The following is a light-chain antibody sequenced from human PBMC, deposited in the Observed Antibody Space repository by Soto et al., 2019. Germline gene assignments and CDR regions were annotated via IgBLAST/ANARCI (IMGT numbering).Light chain of an antibody. CDR3: QQYNNWQT. CDR2: GAS. J-gene: IGKJ1*01. V-gene: IGKV3-15*01. CDR1: QSVSSN. Sequence: EIVMTQSPVTLSVSPGERATLSCWASQSVSSNLAWYQQKPGQAPRLLIYGASTRATGIPARFSGSGSGTEFTLTISSLQSEDFAVYYCQQYNNWQTFGQGTKVEIK.